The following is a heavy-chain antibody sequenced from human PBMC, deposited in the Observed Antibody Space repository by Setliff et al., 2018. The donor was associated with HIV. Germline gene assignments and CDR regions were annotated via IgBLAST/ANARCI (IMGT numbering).Heavy chain of an antibody. J-gene: IGHJ6*03. CDR1: GDSIGSSSYY. CDR3: ARIVRWELVATSTFFYYYMDV. CDR2: IYYSGST. V-gene: IGHV4-39*01. Sequence: SETLSLTCTVSGDSIGSSSYYWAWIRQPPGKGLEWIGNIYYSGSTYYNPSLKTRVTISVDGSKNQFSLKLKSVTAADTAVYYCARIVRWELVATSTFFYYYMDVWGKGTTVTVSS. D-gene: IGHD1-26*01.